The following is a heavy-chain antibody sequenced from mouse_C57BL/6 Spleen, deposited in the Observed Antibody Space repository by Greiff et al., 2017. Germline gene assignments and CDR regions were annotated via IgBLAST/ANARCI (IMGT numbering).Heavy chain of an antibody. CDR2: FYPGSGSI. CDR1: GYTFTEYT. D-gene: IGHD1-1*01. CDR3: ARHEDRYYGSRVWYFDV. V-gene: IGHV1-62-2*01. J-gene: IGHJ1*03. Sequence: QVHVKQSGAELVKPGASVKLSCKASGYTFTEYTIHWVKQRSGQGLEWIGWFYPGSGSIKYNEKFKDKATLTADKSSSTVYMELSRLTSEDSAVYFCARHEDRYYGSRVWYFDVWGTGTTVTVSS.